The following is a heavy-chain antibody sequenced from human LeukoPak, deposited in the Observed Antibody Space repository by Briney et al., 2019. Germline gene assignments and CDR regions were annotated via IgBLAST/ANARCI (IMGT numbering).Heavy chain of an antibody. CDR1: GGAISRYY. J-gene: IGHJ6*02. Sequence: SETLSLTCTVSGGAISRYYWSWIRQPPGKGLEWIGYIYHNGSTKYNPSLKSRVSISIDTSKSQFSLKLSSVTAADTAVYYCGRDPGSSLYYYGMDIWGQGTTVTVSS. CDR2: IYHNGST. D-gene: IGHD6-13*01. V-gene: IGHV4-59*01. CDR3: GRDPGSSLYYYGMDI.